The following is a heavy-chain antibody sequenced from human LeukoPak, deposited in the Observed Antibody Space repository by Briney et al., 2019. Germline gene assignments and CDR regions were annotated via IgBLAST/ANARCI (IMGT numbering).Heavy chain of an antibody. V-gene: IGHV3-66*01. J-gene: IGHJ4*02. Sequence: GGSLRLSCAASGFTVSNNYMSWVRQAPGKGLEWVSVIYSGGSTYYADSVKGRFTISRDNSKNTLYLQMNSLRAEDTAVYYCARTTDECSGGSCYSDYWGQGTLVTVSS. CDR2: IYSGGST. D-gene: IGHD2-15*01. CDR1: GFTVSNNY. CDR3: ARTTDECSGGSCYSDY.